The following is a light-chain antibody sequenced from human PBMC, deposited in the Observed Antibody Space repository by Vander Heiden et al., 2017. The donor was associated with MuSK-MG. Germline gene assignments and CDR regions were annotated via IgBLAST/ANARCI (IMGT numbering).Light chain of an antibody. Sequence: DIQMTQSPSSLSASVGDRVTITCRASQSINRNLNWYQQKPGKAPKVLIYAASSLRSGVPSRFSGSGSGTDFTLTISSLQPEDYATYYCQQSYSTPPTFGGGTKVEIK. CDR3: QQSYSTPPT. CDR1: QSINRN. V-gene: IGKV1-39*01. J-gene: IGKJ4*01. CDR2: AAS.